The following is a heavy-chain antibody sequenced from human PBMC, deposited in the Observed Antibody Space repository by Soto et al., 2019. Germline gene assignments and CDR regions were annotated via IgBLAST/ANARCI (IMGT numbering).Heavy chain of an antibody. CDR1: GDSISSYY. CDR2: IYYSGST. CDR3: ARDPHPYGGYDL. Sequence: SETLSLTCTVSGDSISSYYWSWIRQPPGKGLEWIGYIYYSGSTDYNPSLKSRVTISVDTSKNQFSLNLSSVTAADTAVYYCARDPHPYGGYDLWGQGTLVTVSS. J-gene: IGHJ4*02. D-gene: IGHD5-12*01. V-gene: IGHV4-59*01.